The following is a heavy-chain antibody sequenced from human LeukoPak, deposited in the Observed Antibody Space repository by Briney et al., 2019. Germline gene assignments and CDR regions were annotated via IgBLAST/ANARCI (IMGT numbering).Heavy chain of an antibody. D-gene: IGHD1-26*01. CDR1: GYTFTGYY. CDR2: INPNSGGT. V-gene: IGHV1-2*06. Sequence: ASVKVSCKASGYTFTGYYMHWVRQAPGQGLEWMGRINPNSGGTNYAQKFQGRVTMTRDTSISTAYMELSRLRSDDTAVYSCARFDGLVGAVDYWGQGTLVTVSS. CDR3: ARFDGLVGAVDY. J-gene: IGHJ4*02.